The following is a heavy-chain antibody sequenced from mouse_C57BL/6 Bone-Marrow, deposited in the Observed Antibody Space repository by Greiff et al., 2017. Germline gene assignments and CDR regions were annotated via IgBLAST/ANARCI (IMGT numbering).Heavy chain of an antibody. CDR2: INPNNGGT. D-gene: IGHD4-1*01. CDR3: ASIWDYFDY. V-gene: IGHV1-22*01. Sequence: EVQLQQSGPELVKPGASVKMSCKASGYTFTDYNMHWVKQSHGKSLEWIGYINPNNGGTSYHQKFKGKATLTVNKSSSTAYMELRSLTSEDSVVYCCASIWDYFDYWGQGTTLTVSS. J-gene: IGHJ2*01. CDR1: GYTFTDYN.